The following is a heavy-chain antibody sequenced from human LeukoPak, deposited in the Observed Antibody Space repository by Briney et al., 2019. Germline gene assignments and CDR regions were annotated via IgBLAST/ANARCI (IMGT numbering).Heavy chain of an antibody. CDR3: ASESPTGTRGYYYFGMDV. J-gene: IGHJ6*02. CDR1: GGTYSSYA. D-gene: IGHD1-1*01. V-gene: IGHV1-69*04. CDR2: IIPTMLVP. Sequence: GASVKVPCKASGGTYSSYAISWVRQAPGQGLEWMGRIIPTMLVPIYAHGIQGQFTITADRSTSTAYMELSSLRSEDTAVYYCASESPTGTRGYYYFGMDVWGQGATVTVSS.